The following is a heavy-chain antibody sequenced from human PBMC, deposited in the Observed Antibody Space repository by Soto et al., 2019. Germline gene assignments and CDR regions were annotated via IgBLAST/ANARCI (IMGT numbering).Heavy chain of an antibody. CDR3: ATGPIRPSRIYCSSTSCYNMGIAAAGQIDP. D-gene: IGHD2-2*02. V-gene: IGHV4-61*03. CDR1: GRSVRSGSYY. CDR2: LYYSGSS. J-gene: IGHJ5*02. Sequence: QVQLQESGQGLVKPSETLSLTCTVSGRSVRSGSYYWSWFRQPPGKGLGWIGCLYYSGSSNDNTALKSRDRIAVDASKTRCSLIRRSLPAEDTVVYYCATGPIRPSRIYCSSTSCYNMGIAAAGQIDPWGLGTLVTV.